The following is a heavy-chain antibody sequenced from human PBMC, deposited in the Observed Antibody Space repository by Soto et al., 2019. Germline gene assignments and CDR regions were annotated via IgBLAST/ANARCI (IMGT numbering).Heavy chain of an antibody. CDR1: GGSFSGYY. D-gene: IGHD6-6*01. CDR2: INHSGST. Sequence: PSETLSLTCAVYGGSFSGYYWSWIRQPPGKGLEWIGEINHSGSTNYNPSLKSRVTISVDTSKNQFSLKLSSVTAADTAVYYCARGYIAAQTNWFDPWGQGTLVTVSS. CDR3: ARGYIAAQTNWFDP. J-gene: IGHJ5*02. V-gene: IGHV4-34*01.